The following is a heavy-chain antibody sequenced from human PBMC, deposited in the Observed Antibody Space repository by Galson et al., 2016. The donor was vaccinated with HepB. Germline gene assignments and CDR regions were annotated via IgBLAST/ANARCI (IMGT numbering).Heavy chain of an antibody. CDR2: TYYRSKWYN. CDR3: SRDPAPLMYAFDI. CDR1: GDSVASNNGG. D-gene: IGHD2-8*01. V-gene: IGHV6-1*01. Sequence: CAISGDSVASNNGGWNWIRQSPSRGLEWLGRTYYRSKWYNDYAVSVKSRITINPDTSKNQFSLQLNSVTPEDTAVYYCSRDPAPLMYAFDIWGQGTMVTVSS. J-gene: IGHJ3*02.